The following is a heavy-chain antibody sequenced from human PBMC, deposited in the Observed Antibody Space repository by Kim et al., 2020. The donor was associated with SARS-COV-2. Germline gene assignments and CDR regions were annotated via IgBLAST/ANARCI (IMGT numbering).Heavy chain of an antibody. J-gene: IGHJ4*02. D-gene: IGHD5-18*01. V-gene: IGHV3-30*04. Sequence: GGSLRLSCAASGFTFSSYAMHWVRQAPGKGLEWVAVISYDGSNKYYADSVKGRFTISRDNSKNTLYLQMNSLRAEDTAVYYCARAPNSYGTVYFDYWGQGTLVTVSS. CDR3: ARAPNSYGTVYFDY. CDR1: GFTFSSYA. CDR2: ISYDGSNK.